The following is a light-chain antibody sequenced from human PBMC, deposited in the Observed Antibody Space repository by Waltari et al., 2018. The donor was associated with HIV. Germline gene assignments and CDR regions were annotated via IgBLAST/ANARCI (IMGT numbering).Light chain of an antibody. CDR1: SSDVRDYEY. J-gene: IGLJ1*01. CDR2: DIT. CDR3: SSYTTGTTVAYV. Sequence: QSGLTQPASVSGSPGQSITISCTGTSSDVRDYEYVSWYQQHPDKAPKLMIYDITNRPSGVSNRFSGSKSGDTAFLTIAALRAEDEAEYYCSSYTTGTTVAYVFGTGTKVTVL. V-gene: IGLV2-14*03.